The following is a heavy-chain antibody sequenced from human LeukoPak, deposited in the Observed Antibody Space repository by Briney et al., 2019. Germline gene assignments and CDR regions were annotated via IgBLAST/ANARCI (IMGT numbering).Heavy chain of an antibody. D-gene: IGHD3-9*01. CDR1: GGTFSSYA. CDR3: ASNYDILTGYHFDY. CDR2: IIPILGIA. V-gene: IGHV1-69*04. Sequence: SVKVYCKASGGTFSSYAISWVRQAPGQGLEWMGRIIPILGIANYAQKFQGRVTITADKSTSTAYMELSSLRSEDTAVYYCASNYDILTGYHFDYWGQGTLVTVSS. J-gene: IGHJ4*02.